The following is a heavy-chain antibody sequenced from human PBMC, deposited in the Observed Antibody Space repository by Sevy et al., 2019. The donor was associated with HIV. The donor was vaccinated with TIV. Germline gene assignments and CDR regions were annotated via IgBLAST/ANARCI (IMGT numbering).Heavy chain of an antibody. D-gene: IGHD2-8*01. J-gene: IGHJ4*02. Sequence: SETLSLTCIVSGASISNTAYYWGWIRQSPGKGLEWIASIRHGGYTFYNPSLKSRVTISADTSKNQFSLKLTSVSAADTSIYYCVGPKLTYTNGWHYFDYWAREPWSPSPQ. CDR3: VGPKLTYTNGWHYFDY. CDR2: IRHGGYT. CDR1: GASISNTAYY. V-gene: IGHV4-39*01.